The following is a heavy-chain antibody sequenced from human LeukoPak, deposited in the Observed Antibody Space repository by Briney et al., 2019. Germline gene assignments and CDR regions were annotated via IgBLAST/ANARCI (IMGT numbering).Heavy chain of an antibody. V-gene: IGHV4-4*07. CDR2: ILTSGST. Sequence: SETLSLTCAVSSGSISSYYWSWIRQPAGKGLEWIGRILTSGSTNYNPSLQSRVTMSVDTSKNQFSLKLNSMTAADTAVYYCAREFSYGSNGRGFDYWGQGTLVTVSS. CDR1: SGSISSYY. J-gene: IGHJ4*02. CDR3: AREFSYGSNGRGFDY. D-gene: IGHD4-23*01.